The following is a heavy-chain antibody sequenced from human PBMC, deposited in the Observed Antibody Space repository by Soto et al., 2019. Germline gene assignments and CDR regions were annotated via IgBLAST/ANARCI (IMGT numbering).Heavy chain of an antibody. CDR2: IYYSGST. J-gene: IGHJ5*02. D-gene: IGHD6-13*01. CDR1: GGSISSSSNY. V-gene: IGHV4-39*01. Sequence: QLQLQESGPGLVKPSEALSLTCTVSGGSISSSSNYWGWIRQPPGKGLEWIGSIYYSGSTYYNPSLKSRVTISVDTSKNQFSLKLSSVTAADTAVYYCARHQSHSSSYVDPWGQVTLVTVSS. CDR3: ARHQSHSSSYVDP.